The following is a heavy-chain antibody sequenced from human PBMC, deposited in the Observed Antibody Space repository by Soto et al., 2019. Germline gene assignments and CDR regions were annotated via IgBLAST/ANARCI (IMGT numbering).Heavy chain of an antibody. Sequence: GASVKVSCKASGYTFTSYDINWVRQATGQGLEWMGWMNPNSGNTGYAQKFQGRVTITADESTSTAYMELSSLRSEDTAVYYCTLVVITTSARQDVWGQGTTVTVSS. J-gene: IGHJ6*02. CDR3: TLVVITTSARQDV. CDR2: MNPNSGNT. D-gene: IGHD3-22*01. V-gene: IGHV1-8*01. CDR1: GYTFTSYD.